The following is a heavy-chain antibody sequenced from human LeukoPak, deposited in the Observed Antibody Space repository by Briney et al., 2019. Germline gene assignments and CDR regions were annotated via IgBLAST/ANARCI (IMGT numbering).Heavy chain of an antibody. CDR2: ISSSSSYT. CDR1: GXTFSDYY. V-gene: IGHV3-11*05. D-gene: IGHD3-22*01. CDR3: ARDRARYYDSSGSASFDY. J-gene: IGHJ4*02. Sequence: GGSLRLSCAASGXTFSDYYMSWIRQAPGKGLEWVSYISSSSSYTNYADSVKGRFTISRDNAKNSLYLQMNSLRAEDTAVYYCARDRARYYDSSGSASFDYWGQGTLVTVSS.